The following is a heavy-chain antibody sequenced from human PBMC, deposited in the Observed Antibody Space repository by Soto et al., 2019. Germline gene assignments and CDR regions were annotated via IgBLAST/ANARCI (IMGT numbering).Heavy chain of an antibody. CDR2: IYYSGSP. V-gene: IGHV4-30-4*01. D-gene: IGHD2-21*02. J-gene: IGHJ4*02. CDR3: ARGGWHGGDWYVDY. CDR1: GGSISSSGNYY. Sequence: QVQLQESGPGLVKPSQTLSLTCAVSGGSISSSGNYYWSWIRQPPGKGLEWIGFIYYSGSPYYNPPLGSRLTISVDTSKNQFALDLTSMTAADTAMYYCARGGWHGGDWYVDYWGQGTLVTVSS.